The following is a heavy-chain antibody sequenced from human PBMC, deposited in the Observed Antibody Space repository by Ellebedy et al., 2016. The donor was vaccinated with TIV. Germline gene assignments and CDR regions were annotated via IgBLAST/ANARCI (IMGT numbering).Heavy chain of an antibody. Sequence: MPSETLSLTCTVSGASLSSTHWRWIRQSAGKGLEWIGRIYTSGNTNYNPSLKSRVTMSVDTSKNHFSLKLTSVTAADTARYYCARGGSFANFWGQGILVTVSS. CDR2: IYTSGNT. CDR1: GASLSSTH. J-gene: IGHJ4*02. CDR3: ARGGSFANF. D-gene: IGHD1-26*01. V-gene: IGHV4-4*07.